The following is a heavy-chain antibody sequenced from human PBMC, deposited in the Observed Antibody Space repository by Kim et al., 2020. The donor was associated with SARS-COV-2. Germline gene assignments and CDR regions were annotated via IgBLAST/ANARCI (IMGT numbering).Heavy chain of an antibody. D-gene: IGHD2-15*01. V-gene: IGHV3-23*01. CDR3: ASISGGSLIGY. CDR1: GFTFSSYA. J-gene: IGHJ4*02. CDR2: ISGSGGST. Sequence: GGSLRLSCAASGFTFSSYAMSWVRQAPGKGLEWVSAISGSGGSTYYADSVKGRFTISRDNSKNTLYLQMNSLRAEDTAVYYCASISGGSLIGYWGQGTLVTVSS.